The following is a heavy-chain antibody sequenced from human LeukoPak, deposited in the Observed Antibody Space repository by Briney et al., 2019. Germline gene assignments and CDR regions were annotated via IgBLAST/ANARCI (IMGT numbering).Heavy chain of an antibody. J-gene: IGHJ4*02. CDR1: GYTFTTYA. CDR2: INAGNGNT. V-gene: IGHV1-3*01. CDR3: ARDRGGTGDFDY. D-gene: IGHD1-1*01. Sequence: ASVKVSCKASGYTFTTYAIHWVRQAPGQRLEWMGWINAGNGNTKYSQKFQGRVTITRDTPASTAYMESSSLRSEDTAVYYCARDRGGTGDFDYWGQGTLVTVSS.